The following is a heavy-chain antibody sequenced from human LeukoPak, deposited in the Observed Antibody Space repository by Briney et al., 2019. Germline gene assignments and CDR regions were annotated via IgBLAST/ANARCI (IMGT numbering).Heavy chain of an antibody. V-gene: IGHV3-30-3*01. Sequence: PGRSLRLSCAASGFTFSSYAMHWVRQAPGKGLEWVAVISYDGSNKYYADSVKGRFTISRDNSKNTLYLQMNSLRAEDTAVYYCATDVIAPGFDYWGQGTLVPVSS. D-gene: IGHD1-14*01. CDR2: ISYDGSNK. CDR3: ATDVIAPGFDY. CDR1: GFTFSSYA. J-gene: IGHJ4*02.